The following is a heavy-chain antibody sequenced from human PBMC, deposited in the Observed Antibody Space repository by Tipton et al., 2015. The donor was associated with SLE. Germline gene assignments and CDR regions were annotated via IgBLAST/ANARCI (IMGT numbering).Heavy chain of an antibody. CDR1: GGSISSGDYY. Sequence: LRLSCTVSGGSISSGDYYWSWIRQHPGKGLEWIGYIYYSGSTYYNPSLKSRVTISVDMSKNQFSLKLTSVTAADTAVYYCARGGGSPSYWGQGTLVTVSS. CDR2: IYYSGST. V-gene: IGHV4-31*02. D-gene: IGHD2-15*01. J-gene: IGHJ4*02. CDR3: ARGGGSPSY.